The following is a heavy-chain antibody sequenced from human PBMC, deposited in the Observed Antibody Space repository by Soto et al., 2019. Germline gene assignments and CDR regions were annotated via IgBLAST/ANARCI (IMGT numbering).Heavy chain of an antibody. CDR1: GGSISSYY. Sequence: PSETLSLTCTVSGGSISSYYWSWIRQPPGKGLEWMGYIYSSGSTNYNLTRKIPVTISVDTSKLLFSLKLSSVTAADTAVYYCARTRFLEWSYDAFDIWGQGTMVTVSS. CDR2: IYSSGST. D-gene: IGHD3-3*01. V-gene: IGHV4-59*01. CDR3: ARTRFLEWSYDAFDI. J-gene: IGHJ3*02.